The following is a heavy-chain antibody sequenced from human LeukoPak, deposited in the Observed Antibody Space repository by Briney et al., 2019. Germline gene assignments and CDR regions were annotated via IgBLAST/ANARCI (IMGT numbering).Heavy chain of an antibody. V-gene: IGHV1-69*05. CDR3: ARGFGGIAARRYYYYYMDV. Sequence: ASMKVSCKASGGTFSSYAISWVRQAPGQGLEWMGGIIPIFGTANYAQKFQGRVTITTDESTSTAYMELSSLRSEDTAVYYCARGFGGIAARRYYYYYMDVWGKGTTVTVSS. J-gene: IGHJ6*03. CDR1: GGTFSSYA. D-gene: IGHD6-6*01. CDR2: IIPIFGTA.